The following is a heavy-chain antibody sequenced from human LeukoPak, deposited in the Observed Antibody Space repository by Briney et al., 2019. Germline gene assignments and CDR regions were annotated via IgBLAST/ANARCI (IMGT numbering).Heavy chain of an antibody. Sequence: SETLSLTCTVSDYSISSDYYWGWIRQPPGKGLEWIGSIYHSGSTYYNPSLKSRISISVDTSKNQFSLKLSSVTAADTAVYYCASTNYDYVWGSYNWFDRWGQGTLLTVSS. CDR3: ASTNYDYVWGSYNWFDR. CDR2: IYHSGST. V-gene: IGHV4-38-2*02. CDR1: DYSISSDYY. D-gene: IGHD3-16*01. J-gene: IGHJ5*02.